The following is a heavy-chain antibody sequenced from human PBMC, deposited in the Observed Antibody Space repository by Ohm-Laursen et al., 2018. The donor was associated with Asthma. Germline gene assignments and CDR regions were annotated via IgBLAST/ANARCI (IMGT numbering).Heavy chain of an antibody. CDR3: TRGGHYGSYFDY. V-gene: IGHV3-74*01. Sequence: GSLRLSCTAPGFTFSTYWMHWVRQAPGKGLVWVSRVYGDGSNTIYADSVKGRFTISRDNAKSTLYLQMNSLRAEDTAVYYCTRGGHYGSYFDYWGQGTLVTVSS. CDR2: VYGDGSNT. D-gene: IGHD4-17*01. J-gene: IGHJ4*02. CDR1: GFTFSTYW.